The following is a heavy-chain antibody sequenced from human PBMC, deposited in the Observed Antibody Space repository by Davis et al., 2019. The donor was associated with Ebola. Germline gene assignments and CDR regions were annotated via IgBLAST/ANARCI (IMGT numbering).Heavy chain of an antibody. J-gene: IGHJ6*02. D-gene: IGHD3-10*01. CDR1: GFTFRTYA. CDR3: AKDGILWFGELYYYYGMDV. CDR2: TNSGGGET. Sequence: GESLKISCTASGFTFRTYAMSWVRQAPGKGLEWVSGTNSGGGETYYSDSVKGRFTISRDNAKNSLYLQMNSLRAEDTAVYYCAKDGILWFGELYYYYGMDVWGQGTTVTVSS. V-gene: IGHV3-23*01.